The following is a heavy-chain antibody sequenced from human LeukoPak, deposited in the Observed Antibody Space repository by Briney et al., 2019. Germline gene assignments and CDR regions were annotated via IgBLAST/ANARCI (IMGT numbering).Heavy chain of an antibody. V-gene: IGHV3-7*03. CDR3: TTSDCEY. CDR1: GFTFSIHW. CDR2: IKPDGNDK. Sequence: GGSLRLSCVASGFTFSIHWMTWVRQAPGKGLEWVATIKPDGNDKFLVDSVKGRFTISRDNAKTSLFLQMNSPRAEDTAIYYCTTSDCEYWGQGALVTVSS. J-gene: IGHJ4*02.